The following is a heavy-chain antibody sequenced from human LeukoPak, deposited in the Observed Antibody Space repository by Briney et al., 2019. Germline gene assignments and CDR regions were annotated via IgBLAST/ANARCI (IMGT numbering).Heavy chain of an antibody. Sequence: SETLSLTCTVSGGSISSYYWSWIRQPPGKGLEWIGYIYYSGSTNYNPSLKSRVTISVDTSKNQFSLKLSSVTAADTAVYYCARHRSKLWHFDDWGQGTLVTVSS. V-gene: IGHV4-59*08. CDR1: GGSISSYY. J-gene: IGHJ4*02. CDR2: IYYSGST. D-gene: IGHD3-16*01. CDR3: ARHRSKLWHFDD.